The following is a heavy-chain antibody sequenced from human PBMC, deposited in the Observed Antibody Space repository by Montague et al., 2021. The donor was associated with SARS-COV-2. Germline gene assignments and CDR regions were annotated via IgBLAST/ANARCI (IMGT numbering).Heavy chain of an antibody. CDR1: GFTFSSYA. CDR3: ARGFRGACYYGMDV. Sequence: SLRLSCAASGFTFSSYAMHWVRQAPGKGLEWVAVISYDGSNKYYXDSVKGRFTISRDNSKNTLYLQMNSLRAEDTAVYYCARGFRGACYYGMDVWGQGTTVTVSS. J-gene: IGHJ6*02. CDR2: ISYDGSNK. V-gene: IGHV3-30-3*01. D-gene: IGHD3-16*01.